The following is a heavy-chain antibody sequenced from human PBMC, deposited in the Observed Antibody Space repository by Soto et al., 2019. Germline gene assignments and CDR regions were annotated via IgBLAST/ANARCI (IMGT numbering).Heavy chain of an antibody. CDR1: GYTFTSYG. V-gene: IGHV1-18*01. CDR2: ISAYNGNT. D-gene: IGHD1-26*01. CDR3: ARSPALVGATFDGASDI. J-gene: IGHJ3*02. Sequence: ASVKVSCKASGYTFTSYGISWVRQAPGQGLEWMGWISAYNGNTNYAQKLQGRVTMTTDTSTGTAYMELRSLRSDDTAVYYCARSPALVGATFDGASDIWGQGTMVTVSS.